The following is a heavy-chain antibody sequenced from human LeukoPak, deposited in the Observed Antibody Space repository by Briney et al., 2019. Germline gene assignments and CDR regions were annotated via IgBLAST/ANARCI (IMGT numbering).Heavy chain of an antibody. D-gene: IGHD5-18*01. CDR1: GGSFSDYY. V-gene: IGHV4-34*01. CDR2: INRSGST. CDR3: ARVGYRYVINDWSRTGLGAYPTKYYYHMDV. J-gene: IGHJ6*03. Sequence: PSETLSLTYAVYGGSFSDYYWSWIRQPPGKGLEWIGEINRSGSTNYSPSLKSRVTISVDTSKNQFSLKLSSVAAADTAVYFCARVGYRYVINDWSRTGLGAYPTKYYYHMDVWDKGTTVTVSS.